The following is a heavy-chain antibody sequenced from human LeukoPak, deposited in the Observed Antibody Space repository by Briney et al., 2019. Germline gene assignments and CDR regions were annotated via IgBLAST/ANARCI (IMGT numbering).Heavy chain of an antibody. D-gene: IGHD3-3*01. V-gene: IGHV3-11*03. J-gene: IGHJ4*02. CDR1: GFTFSDYY. CDR3: ARRGNPLDFDC. Sequence: NPGGSLRLSCEASGFTFSDYYMSWIRQAPGKGLEWVSYISSGSSYTNYADSVKGRFTISRDNAKNSLYLQMNSLRAEDTAVYYCARRGNPLDFDCWGQGTLVTVSS. CDR2: ISSGSSYT.